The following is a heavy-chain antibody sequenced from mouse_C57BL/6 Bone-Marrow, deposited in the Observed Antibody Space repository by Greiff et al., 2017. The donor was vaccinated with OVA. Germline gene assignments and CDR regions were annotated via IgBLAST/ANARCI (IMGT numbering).Heavy chain of an antibody. CDR1: GYTFTSYW. D-gene: IGHD2-3*01. CDR2: IYPGSGST. J-gene: IGHJ4*01. V-gene: IGHV1-55*01. Sequence: QVQLQQPGAELVKPGASVKMSCKASGYTFTSYWITWVKQRPGQGLEWIGDIYPGSGSTNYNEKFKSKATLTVDTSSSTAYMQLSSLTSEDSAVYYCARLRGYYKNGAMDYWGQGTSVTVSS. CDR3: ARLRGYYKNGAMDY.